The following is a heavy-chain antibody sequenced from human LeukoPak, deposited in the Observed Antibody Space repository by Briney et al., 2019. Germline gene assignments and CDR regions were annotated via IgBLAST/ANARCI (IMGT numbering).Heavy chain of an antibody. Sequence: SETLSLTCTVSGGSISSGGHYWSWIRQHPGKGLEWIGYIYYSGSTYYNPSLKSRVTISVDTSKNQFSLKLSSVTAADTAVYYCARAVDTAMRLSWFDPWGQGTLVTVSS. CDR3: ARAVDTAMRLSWFDP. J-gene: IGHJ5*02. V-gene: IGHV4-31*03. D-gene: IGHD5-18*01. CDR2: IYYSGST. CDR1: GGSISSGGHY.